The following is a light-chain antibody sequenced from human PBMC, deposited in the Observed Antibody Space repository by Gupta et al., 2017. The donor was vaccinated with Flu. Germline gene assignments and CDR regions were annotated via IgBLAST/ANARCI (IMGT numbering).Light chain of an antibody. CDR1: SSDIGGYNY. CDR2: EVS. CDR3: SSSTNTNTLVL. J-gene: IGLJ2*01. Sequence: QSALTQPASVSGSPGQSITISCTGTSSDIGGYNYVSWYQQHPGKAPRRMIGEVSTRPSRVSTRFSGSKSGNTAYLTISGLQAEDEADDYGSSSTNTNTLVLCGGGTKM. V-gene: IGLV2-14*01.